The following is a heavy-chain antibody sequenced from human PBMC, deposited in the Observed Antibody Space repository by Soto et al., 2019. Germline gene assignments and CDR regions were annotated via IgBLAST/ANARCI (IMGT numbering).Heavy chain of an antibody. CDR3: AREKITGLFDY. CDR2: INHSGST. V-gene: IGHV4-34*01. Sequence: SETLSLTCTVADDSITSYYWSWIRQPPGTGLEWIGEINHSGSTNYNPSLKSRVTISVDTSKNQFSLKLTSVTAADTAVYYCAREKITGLFDYWGRGPLVPVSS. D-gene: IGHD2-8*02. CDR1: DDSITSYY. J-gene: IGHJ4*02.